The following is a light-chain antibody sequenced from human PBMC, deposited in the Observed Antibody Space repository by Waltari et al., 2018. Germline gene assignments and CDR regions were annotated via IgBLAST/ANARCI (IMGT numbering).Light chain of an antibody. CDR3: QVWNSVGDHLSGV. CDR2: DES. CDR1: KLGSRS. J-gene: IGLJ3*02. V-gene: IGLV3-21*04. Sequence: SDVLTQPPSVSAAPGATARITCGGNKLGSRSVHWYQQRPGQAPVLVIYDESDRPSGIPERFSGSKSGNTATLIISRVEAGDEADYYCQVWNSVGDHLSGVFGGGTKLTV.